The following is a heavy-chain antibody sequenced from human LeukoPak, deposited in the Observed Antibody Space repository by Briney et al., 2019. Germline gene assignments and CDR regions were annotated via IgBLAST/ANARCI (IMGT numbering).Heavy chain of an antibody. CDR2: IIPIFGIA. J-gene: IGHJ6*02. CDR1: GGTFSSYA. Sequence: ASVKVSCTASGGTFSSYASSWVRQAPGQGLEWMGRIIPIFGIANYAQKFQGRVTITADKSTSTAYMELSSLRSEDTAVYYCARIGDCSSTSCSRNYYYGMDVWGQGTTVTVSS. D-gene: IGHD2-2*01. CDR3: ARIGDCSSTSCSRNYYYGMDV. V-gene: IGHV1-69*04.